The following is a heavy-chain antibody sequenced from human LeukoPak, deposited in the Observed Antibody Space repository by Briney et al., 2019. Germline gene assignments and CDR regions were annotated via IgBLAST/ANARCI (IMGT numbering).Heavy chain of an antibody. CDR3: ARVPAAMGERYFDL. CDR1: GGSISSYY. CDR2: IYYSGST. D-gene: IGHD5-18*01. Sequence: SESLSLTCTVAGGSISSYYWSWIRQPPGKGLEWIGYIYYSGSTNYNPSLKSRVTISVDTSKNQFSLKLSSVTAADPAVYYCARVPAAMGERYFDLWGRGTLVTVSS. J-gene: IGHJ2*01. V-gene: IGHV4-59*01.